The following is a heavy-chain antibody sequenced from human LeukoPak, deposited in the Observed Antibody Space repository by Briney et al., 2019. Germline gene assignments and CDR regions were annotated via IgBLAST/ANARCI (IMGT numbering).Heavy chain of an antibody. CDR2: IYYSGST. J-gene: IGHJ1*01. Sequence: ETLSLTCTVSGGSISSYYWSWIRQPPGKGLEWIGYIYYSGSTNYNPSLKSRVTISVDTSKNQFSLNLNSVTAADTAVYYCARGGAARLHFQNWGQGTLVTVSS. CDR3: ARGGAARLHFQN. V-gene: IGHV4-59*01. CDR1: GGSISSYY. D-gene: IGHD6-6*01.